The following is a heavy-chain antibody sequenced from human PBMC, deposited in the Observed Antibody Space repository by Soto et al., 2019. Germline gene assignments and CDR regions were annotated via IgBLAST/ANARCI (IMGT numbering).Heavy chain of an antibody. J-gene: IGHJ4*02. CDR2: INHSGST. Sequence: SETLCLTCAVSGGFFSGYCWTWIRQPPGTGLEWIGEINHSGSTNYNPSLKSRGTISVDTSKNQFSLKLTSVTAADTAVYYCARDKITGLFDYWGQGTLGTGST. CDR3: ARDKITGLFDY. D-gene: IGHD1-20*01. V-gene: IGHV4-34*01. CDR1: GGFFSGYC.